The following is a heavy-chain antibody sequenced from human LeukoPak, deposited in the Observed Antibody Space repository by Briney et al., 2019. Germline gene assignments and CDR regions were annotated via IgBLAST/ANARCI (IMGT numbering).Heavy chain of an antibody. D-gene: IGHD2-15*01. CDR1: GFTVSSNY. CDR3: AKYLVVGGAYSLDV. Sequence: GGSLRLSCAAAGFTVSSNYMSWVRQAPGRGLQWVSSMTSSSDLTYYAASVKGRFTISRDSSKNTLFLQMISPRAEDTALYYCAKYLVVGGAYSLDVWGQGTTVTVSS. V-gene: IGHV3-23*01. CDR2: MTSSSDLT. J-gene: IGHJ6*02.